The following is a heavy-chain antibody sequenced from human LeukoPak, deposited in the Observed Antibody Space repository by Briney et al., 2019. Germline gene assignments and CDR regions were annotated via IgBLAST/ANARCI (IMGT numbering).Heavy chain of an antibody. CDR2: INHSGST. J-gene: IGHJ4*02. D-gene: IGHD6-19*01. CDR3: ARGRFVTVAGTGGVYFDY. Sequence: SETLSLTCAVYGGSFSGYYWSWIRQPPGKGLEWIGEINHSGSTNYNPSLKSRVTISVDTSKNQLSLKLSSVTAADTAVYYCARGRFVTVAGTGGVYFDYWGQGTLVTVSS. CDR1: GGSFSGYY. V-gene: IGHV4-34*01.